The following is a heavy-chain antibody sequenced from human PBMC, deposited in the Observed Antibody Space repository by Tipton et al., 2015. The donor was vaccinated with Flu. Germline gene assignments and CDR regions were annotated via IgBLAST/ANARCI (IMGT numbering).Heavy chain of an antibody. CDR3: ARLPPYYFDSSVPNGMDV. J-gene: IGHJ6*02. CDR2: INPNSGGT. V-gene: IGHV1-2*02. Sequence: QLVQSGAEVKKPGASVKVSCKASGYSFTGYYMNWVRQAPGQGLEWMGWINPNSGGTDYAQKFQGRVTMTTDTSIRTVYMELSRLSSNDTAVYYCARLPPYYFDSSVPNGMDVWGQGTPVTVS. D-gene: IGHD3-22*01. CDR1: GYSFTGYY.